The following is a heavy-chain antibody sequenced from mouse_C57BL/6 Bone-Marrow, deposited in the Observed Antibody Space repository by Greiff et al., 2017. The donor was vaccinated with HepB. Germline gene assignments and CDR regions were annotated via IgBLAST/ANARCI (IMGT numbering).Heavy chain of an antibody. V-gene: IGHV12-3*01. CDR2: ITHSGET. D-gene: IGHD2-3*01. CDR3: AGDDGSGAMDY. CDR1: GFPITSGYY. Sequence: VKLMESGPGLVKPSQSLFLTCSITGFPITSGYYWIWIRQSPGKPLEWMGYITHSGETFYNPSLQSPISITRETSKNQFFLQLNSVTTEDTAMYYCAGDDGSGAMDYWGQGTSVTVSS. J-gene: IGHJ4*01.